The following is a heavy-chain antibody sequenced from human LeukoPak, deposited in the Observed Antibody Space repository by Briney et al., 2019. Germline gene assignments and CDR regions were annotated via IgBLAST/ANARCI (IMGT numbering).Heavy chain of an antibody. CDR1: GFTVGSNY. D-gene: IGHD6-19*01. Sequence: PGGSLRLSCAVSGFTVGSNYMSWVRQAPGKGLEWVSVIYSGGSTYYADSVKGRFTISRDNSKNTLYLQMNSLRAEDTAVYYCARGGSYSSYYFDYWGQGTLVTVSS. V-gene: IGHV3-53*01. J-gene: IGHJ4*02. CDR3: ARGGSYSSYYFDY. CDR2: IYSGGST.